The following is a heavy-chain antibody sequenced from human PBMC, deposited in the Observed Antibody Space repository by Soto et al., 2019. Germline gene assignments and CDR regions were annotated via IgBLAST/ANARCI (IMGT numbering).Heavy chain of an antibody. CDR1: GLTASSKY. V-gene: IGHV3-66*01. CDR3: ARDDGLCDGGRCYGRPLDA. Sequence: EVQLVESGGGLVQPGGSLRLSCAASGLTASSKYMTWVRPAPGKGLEWVSLIPSGGTTYYADFVTGRFTTSTDTSENTLHLQMDSLRVEYTAGYYCARDDGLCDGGRCYGRPLDARVKGTTVTVSS. CDR2: IPSGGTT. D-gene: IGHD2-15*01. J-gene: IGHJ6*04.